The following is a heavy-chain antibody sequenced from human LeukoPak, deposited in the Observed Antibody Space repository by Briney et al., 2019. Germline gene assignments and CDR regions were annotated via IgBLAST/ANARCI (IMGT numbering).Heavy chain of an antibody. CDR3: ARAEYDRSGSIYYYYGMDI. Sequence: GGSLRLSCAASGVTFSSHSMHWVRQAPGKGLEWVAVISYDGSNKYNADSVKGRFTISRDNSKNTLYLQMNSLRREGTAEYYCARAEYDRSGSIYYYYGMDIWGQGTTVTVSS. D-gene: IGHD3-22*01. CDR2: ISYDGSNK. V-gene: IGHV3-30-3*01. J-gene: IGHJ6*02. CDR1: GVTFSSHS.